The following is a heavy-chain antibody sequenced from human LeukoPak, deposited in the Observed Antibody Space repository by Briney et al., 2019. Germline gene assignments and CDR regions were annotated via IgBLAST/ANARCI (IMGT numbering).Heavy chain of an antibody. J-gene: IGHJ4*02. CDR1: GGSISSSSYY. CDR2: IYYSGST. D-gene: IGHD6-19*01. V-gene: IGHV4-39*01. CDR3: ARLILAVAGTGNFDY. Sequence: PSETLSLTCTVSGGSISSSSYYWGWIRQPPRKGLEWIGSIYYSGSTYYNPSLKSRVTISVDTSKNQFSLKLSSVTAADTAVYYCARLILAVAGTGNFDYWGQGTLVTVSS.